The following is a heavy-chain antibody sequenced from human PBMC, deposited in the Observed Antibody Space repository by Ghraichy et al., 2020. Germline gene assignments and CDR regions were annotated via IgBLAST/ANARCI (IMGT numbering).Heavy chain of an antibody. Sequence: GGSLRLSCAASGFTFSDHYMSWVRQAPGKGLEWVSYVSSSLTTIHYADSVKGRFTISRDNAKNSLYLQMNSLRVEDTAMYYCARKSLAPGLDYWGQGTLVTVSS. CDR1: GFTFSDHY. V-gene: IGHV3-11*01. CDR2: VSSSLTTI. J-gene: IGHJ4*02. CDR3: ARKSLAPGLDY.